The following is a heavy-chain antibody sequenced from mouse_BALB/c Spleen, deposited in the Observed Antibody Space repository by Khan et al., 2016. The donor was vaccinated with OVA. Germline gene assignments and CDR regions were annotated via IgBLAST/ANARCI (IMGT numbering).Heavy chain of an antibody. J-gene: IGHJ4*01. CDR2: IWAGGNT. V-gene: IGHV2-9*02. CDR1: GFSLTSYG. CDR3: ARDYYGPYYAMDY. Sequence: QVQLKQSGPGLVAPTQSLSITCTVSGFSLTSYGLHWVRQPPGKGLEWLGVIWAGGNTNYNSALMSRLSISKDNPKSQVFLKMNSLQTDDTAMYYCARDYYGPYYAMDYCGQGTSVTVSS. D-gene: IGHD1-1*01.